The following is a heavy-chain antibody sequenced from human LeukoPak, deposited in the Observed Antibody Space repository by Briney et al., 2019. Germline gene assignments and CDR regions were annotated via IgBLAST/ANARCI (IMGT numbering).Heavy chain of an antibody. J-gene: IGHJ6*02. CDR3: AISRYGMDV. CDR1: DGPISSGGYS. CDR2: IYHSGST. V-gene: IGHV4-30-2*01. D-gene: IGHD3-3*01. Sequence: PSETLSLTCAVSDGPISSGGYSWSWIRQPPGKGLEWIGYIYHSGSTYYNPSLKSRVTISVDRSKNQFSLKLSSVTAADTAVYYCAISRYGMDVWGQGTTVTVSS.